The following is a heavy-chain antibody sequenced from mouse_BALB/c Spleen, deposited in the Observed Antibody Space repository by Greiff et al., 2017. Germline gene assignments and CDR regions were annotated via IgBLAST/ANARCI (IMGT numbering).Heavy chain of an antibody. J-gene: IGHJ3*01. CDR1: GYSITSDYA. CDR2: ISYSGST. Sequence: EVQLKESGPGLVKPSQSLSLTCTVTGYSITSDYAWNWIRQFPGNKLEWMGYISYSGSTSYNPSLKSRISITRDTSKNQFFLQLNSVTTEDTATYYCARSGKFITTATRFAYWGQGTLVTVSA. CDR3: ARSGKFITTATRFAY. V-gene: IGHV3-2*02. D-gene: IGHD1-2*01.